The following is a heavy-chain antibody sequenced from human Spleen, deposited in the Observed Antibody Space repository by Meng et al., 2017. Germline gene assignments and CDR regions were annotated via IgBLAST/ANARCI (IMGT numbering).Heavy chain of an antibody. CDR1: GYNFPDYY. Sequence: ASVKVSCKPSGYNFPDYYIHWVRRAPGQGREWMGRINPKSGDTHYAQKFQARVTRTGDTSISTAYMELSGLRSDDTAMYYCARDEDISAAGKLFGDYWGQATLVTVSS. J-gene: IGHJ4*02. CDR2: INPKSGDT. V-gene: IGHV1-2*06. CDR3: ARDEDISAAGKLFGDY. D-gene: IGHD6-25*01.